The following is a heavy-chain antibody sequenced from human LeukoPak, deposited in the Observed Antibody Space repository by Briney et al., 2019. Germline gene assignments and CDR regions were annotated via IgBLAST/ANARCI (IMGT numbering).Heavy chain of an antibody. V-gene: IGHV3-30*18. CDR2: ISYDGSNK. D-gene: IGHD4-23*01. Sequence: GGSLRLSCAASGFTFSSYGMHWVRQAPGKGLEWVAVISYDGSNKYYADSVKGRFTISRDNSKNTLYLQMNSLRAEDTAVYYCAKVLSTVVTFDYWGQGTLVTVSS. CDR1: GFTFSSYG. J-gene: IGHJ4*02. CDR3: AKVLSTVVTFDY.